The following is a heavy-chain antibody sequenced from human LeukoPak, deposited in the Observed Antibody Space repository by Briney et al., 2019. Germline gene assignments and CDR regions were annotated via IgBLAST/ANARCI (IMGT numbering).Heavy chain of an antibody. V-gene: IGHV3-21*01. CDR3: ARWSGMATVTSDY. D-gene: IGHD5-24*01. J-gene: IGHJ4*02. CDR1: GFTFSTYS. Sequence: GGSLRLSCAASGFTFSTYSMYWIRQAPGKGLEWVSSISSSSSYIYYADSVKGRFTISRDNAKNSLYLQMNSLRAEDTAVYYCARWSGMATVTSDYWGQGTLVTVSS. CDR2: ISSSSSYI.